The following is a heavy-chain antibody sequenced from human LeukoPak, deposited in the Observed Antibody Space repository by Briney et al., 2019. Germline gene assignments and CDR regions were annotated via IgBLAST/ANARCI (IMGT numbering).Heavy chain of an antibody. V-gene: IGHV7-4-1*02. CDR3: ARDSRGYPD. D-gene: IGHD3-22*01. J-gene: IGHJ4*02. CDR1: GYTFTGYY. CDR2: INTNTGSP. Sequence: ASLKVSCKASGYTFTGYYMHWVRQAPGQGLEWMGRINTNTGSPTYAQGFTGRFVFSLDTSVSTAYLQISNLKPEDTAVYYCARDSRGYPDWGQGTLVTVSS.